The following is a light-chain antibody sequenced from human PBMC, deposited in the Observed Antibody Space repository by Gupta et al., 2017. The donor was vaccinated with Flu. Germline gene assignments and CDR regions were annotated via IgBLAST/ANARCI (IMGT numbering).Light chain of an antibody. Sequence: SALTQPASVSGSPGQSITISCTGTRSDVGGYNYVSWYQQHPGKAPKLLIHAVSNRPSGVSNRFSGSKSGNTASLSISGLQAEDDADYYCASYTSSTTRVFGTGTKVTVL. CDR2: AVS. CDR1: RSDVGGYNY. CDR3: ASYTSSTTRV. J-gene: IGLJ1*01. V-gene: IGLV2-14*01.